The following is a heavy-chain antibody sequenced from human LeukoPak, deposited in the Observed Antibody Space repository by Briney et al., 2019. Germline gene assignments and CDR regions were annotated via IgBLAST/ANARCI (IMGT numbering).Heavy chain of an antibody. CDR1: GGTFSSYA. J-gene: IGHJ3*02. CDR3: ARAIMVRGVIMEAFDI. CDR2: IIPIFGTA. D-gene: IGHD3-10*01. Sequence: GASVKVSCKASGGTFSSYAISWVRQAPGQGLEWMGGIIPIFGTANYAQKFQGRVTITADESTSTAYMELSSLRSEDTAVYHCARAIMVRGVIMEAFDIWGQGAMVTVSS. V-gene: IGHV1-69*13.